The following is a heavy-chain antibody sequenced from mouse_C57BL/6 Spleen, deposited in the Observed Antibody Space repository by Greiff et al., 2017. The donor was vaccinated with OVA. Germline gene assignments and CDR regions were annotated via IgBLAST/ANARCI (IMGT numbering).Heavy chain of an antibody. D-gene: IGHD1-1*01. CDR3: ARHYYGSSTYYFDY. V-gene: IGHV1-76*01. CDR1: GYTFTDYY. Sequence: QVQLKQSGAELVRPGASVKLSCKASGYTFTDYYINWVKQRPGQGLEWIARIYPGSGNTYYNEKFKGKATLTAEKSSSTAYMQLSSLTSEDSAVYFCARHYYGSSTYYFDYWGQGTTLTVSS. J-gene: IGHJ2*01. CDR2: IYPGSGNT.